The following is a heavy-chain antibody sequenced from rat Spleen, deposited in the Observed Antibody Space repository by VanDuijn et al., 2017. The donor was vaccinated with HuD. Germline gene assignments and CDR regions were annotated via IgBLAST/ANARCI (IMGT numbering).Heavy chain of an antibody. CDR2: ISYDGGNT. V-gene: IGHV5-25*01. CDR1: GFTFSNYG. CDR3: VRQGYLRDWYFDF. Sequence: EVQLVESGGGLVQPGRSMKLSCAASGFTFSNYGMAWVRQAPKKGLEWVAYISYDGGNTYYRDSVKGRLTISRDNAKSTLYLQLDSLTSDDTATYYCVRQGYLRDWYFDFWGPGTMVTVSS. D-gene: IGHD2-7*01. J-gene: IGHJ1*01.